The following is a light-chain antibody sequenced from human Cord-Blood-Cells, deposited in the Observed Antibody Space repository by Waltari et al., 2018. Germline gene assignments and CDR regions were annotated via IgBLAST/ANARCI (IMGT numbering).Light chain of an antibody. CDR3: NSRDSSGIHVV. J-gene: IGLJ2*01. Sequence: SSELTQDPAVSVALGQTFMIPCQGVSFSSYYASWYQQKPGQAPVLVIYGKNNRPSGIPDRFSGSSSGKTASLTITGAQAEDEADYYCNSRDSSGIHVVFGGGTKLTVL. V-gene: IGLV3-19*01. CDR1: SFSSYY. CDR2: GKN.